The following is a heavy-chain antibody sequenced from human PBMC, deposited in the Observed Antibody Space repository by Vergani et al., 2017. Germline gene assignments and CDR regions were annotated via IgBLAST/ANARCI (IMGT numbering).Heavy chain of an antibody. D-gene: IGHD6-13*01. CDR2: INHSGNS. Sequence: QVQLQQWGAGLLKPSETLSLTCVVYGGSFSGYYWSWIRQPPGKGLEWIGEINHSGNSNYNPSLKSRVTISVDTSKNHFSRKLSSVTAADTAVYYCARGRIATAGPNFDYWGQGTLVTVPS. J-gene: IGHJ4*02. V-gene: IGHV4-34*01. CDR3: ARGRIATAGPNFDY. CDR1: GGSFSGYY.